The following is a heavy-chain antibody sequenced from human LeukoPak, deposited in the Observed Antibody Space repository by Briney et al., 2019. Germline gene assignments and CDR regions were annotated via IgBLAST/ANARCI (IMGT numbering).Heavy chain of an antibody. CDR2: INHSGST. CDR1: GGSFSGYY. D-gene: IGHD6-6*01. Sequence: PSETLSLTCAVYGGSFSGYYWSWIRQPPGKGLEWIGEINHSGSTNYNPSLKSRVTISVDTSKNQFSLKLSSVTAADTAVYYCARLGYSSSPRDYWGQGTLVTVSP. V-gene: IGHV4-34*01. CDR3: ARLGYSSSPRDY. J-gene: IGHJ4*02.